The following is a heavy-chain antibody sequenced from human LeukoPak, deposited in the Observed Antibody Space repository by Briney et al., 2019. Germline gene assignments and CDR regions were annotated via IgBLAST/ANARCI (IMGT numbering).Heavy chain of an antibody. D-gene: IGHD3-10*02. J-gene: IGHJ6*04. V-gene: IGHV3-11*04. CDR2: ISSSGSTI. Sequence: PGGSLRLSCAASGFISSDYAMSWVRQAPGKGLEWVSYISSSGSTIYYADSVKGRFTISRDNAKNSLYLQMNSLRAEDTAVYYCAELGITMIGGVWGKGTTVTISS. CDR3: AELGITMIGGV. CDR1: GFISSDYA.